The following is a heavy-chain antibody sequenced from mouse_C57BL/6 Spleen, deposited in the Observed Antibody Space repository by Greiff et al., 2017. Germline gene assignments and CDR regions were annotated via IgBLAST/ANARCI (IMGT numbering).Heavy chain of an antibody. J-gene: IGHJ1*03. CDR2: INPGSGGT. V-gene: IGHV1-54*01. CDR3: ARSPITTVVYWYFDV. D-gene: IGHD1-1*01. CDR1: GYAFTNYL. Sequence: QVQLQQSGAELVRPGTSVKVSCKASGYAFTNYLIEWVKQRPGQGLEWIGVINPGSGGTNYNEKFKGKATLTADKSSSTAYMQLSSLTSEDSAVYFCARSPITTVVYWYFDVWGTGTTVTVSS.